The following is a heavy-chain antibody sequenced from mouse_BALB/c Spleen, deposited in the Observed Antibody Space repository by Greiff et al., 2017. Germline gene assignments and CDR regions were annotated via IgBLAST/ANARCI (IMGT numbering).Heavy chain of an antibody. CDR2: ISSGGSYT. D-gene: IGHD2-4*01. CDR1: GFSFSSYA. V-gene: IGHV5-9-3*01. Sequence: EVHLVESGGGLVKPGGSLKLSCAASGFSFSSYAMSWVRQTPEKRLEWVATISSGGSYTYYPDSVKGRFTISRDNAKNTLYLQMSSLRSEDTAMYYCARQTFSYTMITGYFDYWGQGTTVTVSS. CDR3: ARQTFSYTMITGYFDY. J-gene: IGHJ2*01.